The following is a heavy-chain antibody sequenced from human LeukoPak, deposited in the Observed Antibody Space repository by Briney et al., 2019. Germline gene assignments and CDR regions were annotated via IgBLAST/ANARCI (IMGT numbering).Heavy chain of an antibody. Sequence: TSQTLSLTCTVSGGSISSGSYYWSWIRQPAGKGLEWIGRMSTSGSTNYNPSLKSRVTISVDTSKNQFSLKLSSVTAADTAVYYCAREGGYSYGDAPLHLDYWGQGTLVTVSS. CDR3: AREGGYSYGDAPLHLDY. CDR2: MSTSGST. J-gene: IGHJ4*02. CDR1: GGSISSGSYY. V-gene: IGHV4-61*02. D-gene: IGHD5-18*01.